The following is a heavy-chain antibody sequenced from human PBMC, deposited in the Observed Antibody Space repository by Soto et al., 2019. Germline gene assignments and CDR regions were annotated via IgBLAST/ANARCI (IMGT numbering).Heavy chain of an antibody. J-gene: IGHJ3*02. CDR3: ARLPLDAFDI. Sequence: SETRSLTCTVSGGSIRSYYWSWIRQPPGKGLEWIGYIYYSGSTNYNPSLKSRVTISVDTSKNQFSLKLTSVTAADTAVYYCARLPLDAFDIWGQGTMVTVSS. CDR2: IYYSGST. V-gene: IGHV4-59*08. CDR1: GGSIRSYY.